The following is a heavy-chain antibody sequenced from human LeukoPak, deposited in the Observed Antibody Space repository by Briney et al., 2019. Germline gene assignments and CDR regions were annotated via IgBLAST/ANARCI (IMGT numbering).Heavy chain of an antibody. CDR3: ARHATPTRDFDY. V-gene: IGHV4-59*08. Sequence: SETLSLTCTVSGGSISSYYWSWIRQPPGKGLEWIGYIYYSGSTNYNPSLKSRVTISVDTSKNQFSLKLSSVTAADTAVYYCARHATPTRDFDYWGQGTLVTVSS. CDR1: GGSISSYY. CDR2: IYYSGST. D-gene: IGHD2-2*01. J-gene: IGHJ4*02.